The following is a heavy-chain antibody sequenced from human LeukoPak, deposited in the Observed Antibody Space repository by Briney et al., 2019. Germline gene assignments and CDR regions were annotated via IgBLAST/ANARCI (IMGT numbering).Heavy chain of an antibody. CDR2: IYYNGST. CDR3: ARGVVGHGHMLDAFDI. V-gene: IGHV4-59*01. D-gene: IGHD2-8*01. CDR1: GGSISTSY. J-gene: IGHJ3*02. Sequence: PSETLSLTCTVSGGSISTSYWSWIRQPPGKGLEWVGYIYYNGSTNYNPSLKSRVTISADTSKNQFSLKLSSVTAADTAVYYCARGVVGHGHMLDAFDIWGQGTMVTVSS.